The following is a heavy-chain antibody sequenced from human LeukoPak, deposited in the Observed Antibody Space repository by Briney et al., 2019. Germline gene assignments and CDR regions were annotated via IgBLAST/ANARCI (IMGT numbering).Heavy chain of an antibody. Sequence: PGGSLRLSCAASGFTFSSYSMNWVRQAPGKGLEWVSYISSSSSTIYYADSVKGRFTISRDNAKNSLYLQMNSLRAEDTAVYYCDRRQHQRLRGNYYYMYVWEKVTMVIVYS. J-gene: IGHJ6*03. D-gene: IGHD6-25*01. V-gene: IGHV3-48*01. CDR2: ISSSSSTI. CDR1: GFTFSSYS. CDR3: DRRQHQRLRGNYYYMYV.